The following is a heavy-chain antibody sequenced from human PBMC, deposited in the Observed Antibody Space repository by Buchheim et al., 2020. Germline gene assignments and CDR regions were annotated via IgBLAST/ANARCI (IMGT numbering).Heavy chain of an antibody. D-gene: IGHD3-22*01. CDR3: AKARLYYDSSGNYYYYGMDV. CDR1: GFTFISYA. Sequence: EVQLVESGGGLVQPGGSLRLSCAASGFTFISYAMSWVRQAPGKGLEWVSTISGGGGSTYYADSVKGRFPISRDNSKNTLYLQVNSLRAEDTAVFYCAKARLYYDSSGNYYYYGMDVWGQGTT. V-gene: IGHV3-23*04. J-gene: IGHJ6*02. CDR2: ISGGGGST.